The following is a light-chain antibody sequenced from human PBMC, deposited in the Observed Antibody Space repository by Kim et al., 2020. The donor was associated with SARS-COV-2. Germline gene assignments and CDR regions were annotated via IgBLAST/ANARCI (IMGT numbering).Light chain of an antibody. Sequence: EIVLTQSPGTLSLSPGERATLSCRASQSVSSSYLAWYQQKPGQAPRLLIYGASSRATGIPDRFSDSGSGTDFTLTISRLEPEDFAVYYCQQYGSSLFGGGTKVDIK. CDR1: QSVSSSY. CDR3: QQYGSSL. V-gene: IGKV3-20*01. CDR2: GAS. J-gene: IGKJ4*01.